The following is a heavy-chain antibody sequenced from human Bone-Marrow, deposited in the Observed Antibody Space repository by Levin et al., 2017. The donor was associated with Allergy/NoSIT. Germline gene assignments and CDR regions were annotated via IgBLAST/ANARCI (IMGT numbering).Heavy chain of an antibody. CDR3: ARVGLGYCSGDNCLDAFDV. J-gene: IGHJ3*01. V-gene: IGHV1-69*13. Sequence: GASVKVSCKASGDTFNRYIISWVRQAPGQGLEWMGGIIPIYNTPKYAQKFQGRVTIIAEDSTGTGYMELSSLTSEDTAVYYCARVGLGYCSGDNCLDAFDVWGQGTMVIVSS. D-gene: IGHD2-15*01. CDR2: IIPIYNTP. CDR1: GDTFNRYI.